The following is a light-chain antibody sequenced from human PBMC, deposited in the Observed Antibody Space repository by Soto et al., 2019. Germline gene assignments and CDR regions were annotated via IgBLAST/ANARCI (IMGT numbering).Light chain of an antibody. V-gene: IGKV1-5*01. CDR1: QSISSW. CDR2: DAS. Sequence: DIPMTQSPSTLSAAVGDRVTITCRASQSISSWLAWYQQKPGKAPQLLIYDASSLESGVTSRFSGSGSGTEFTLTISGLQPDDVANYYCQQYNSYSGTFGQGTKVAIK. J-gene: IGKJ1*01. CDR3: QQYNSYSGT.